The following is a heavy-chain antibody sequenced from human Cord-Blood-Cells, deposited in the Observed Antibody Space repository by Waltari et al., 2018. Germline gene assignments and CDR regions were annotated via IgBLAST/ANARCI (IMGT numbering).Heavy chain of an antibody. D-gene: IGHD2-2*01. V-gene: IGHV4-34*01. CDR1: GGSFSGYY. CDR3: ARGRYCSSTSCYTNAFDI. CDR2: INHSGST. Sequence: QVQLQQWGAGLLKPSETLSLTCAVYGGSFSGYYWSWIRQPPGKGLEWIGEINHSGSTNSNPSLKSLVTIAVDTSKNQFSLKRSSVTAADTAVYYCARGRYCSSTSCYTNAFDIWGQGTMVTVSS. J-gene: IGHJ3*02.